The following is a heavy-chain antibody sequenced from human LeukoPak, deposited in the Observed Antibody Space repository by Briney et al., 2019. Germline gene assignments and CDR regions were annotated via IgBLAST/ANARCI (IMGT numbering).Heavy chain of an antibody. Sequence: GASVKVSCKASGYTFTSYYMHWVRQAPGQGLEWMGIINPSGGSTSYAQKFQGRVTITADESTSTAYMELSSLRSEDTAVYYCARGDTPESDYWGQGTLVTVSS. CDR1: GYTFTSYY. CDR2: INPSGGST. CDR3: ARGDTPESDY. V-gene: IGHV1-46*01. D-gene: IGHD2-15*01. J-gene: IGHJ4*02.